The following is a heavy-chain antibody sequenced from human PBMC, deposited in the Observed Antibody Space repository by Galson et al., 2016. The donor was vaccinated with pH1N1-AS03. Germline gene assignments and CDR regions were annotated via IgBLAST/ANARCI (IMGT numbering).Heavy chain of an antibody. V-gene: IGHV1-18*01. CDR3: AKVGGEGYNWYFYGMDV. J-gene: IGHJ6*02. Sequence: SVKVSCKASGGTFNTYAISWVRQAPGQGLEWMGWISAYNGNTKYAQKFPGRVTMTTDTSTSTAYMELRSLRSDDTAVYYCAKVGGEGYNWYFYGMDVWGQGTTVTVSS. D-gene: IGHD5-24*01. CDR1: GGTFNTYA. CDR2: ISAYNGNT.